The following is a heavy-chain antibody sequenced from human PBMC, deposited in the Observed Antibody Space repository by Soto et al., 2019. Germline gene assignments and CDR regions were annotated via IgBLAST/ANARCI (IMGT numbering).Heavy chain of an antibody. J-gene: IGHJ4*02. Sequence: EVQLVESGGGLVKPGGSLRLSCAASGFTFSSYSMNWVRQAPGKGLEWVSSISSSSSYIYYADSVKGRFTISRDNAKNSLYLQMNSLRAEYTAVYYCARESIAARPAFDYWGQGTLVTVSS. CDR3: ARESIAARPAFDY. V-gene: IGHV3-21*01. D-gene: IGHD6-6*01. CDR2: ISSSSSYI. CDR1: GFTFSSYS.